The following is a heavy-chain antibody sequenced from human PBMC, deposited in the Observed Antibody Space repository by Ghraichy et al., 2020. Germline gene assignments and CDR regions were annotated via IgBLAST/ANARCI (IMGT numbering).Heavy chain of an antibody. J-gene: IGHJ5*02. CDR1: GGSFSGYY. CDR2: INHSGST. Sequence: SQTLSLTCAVYGGSFSGYYWSWIRQPPGKGLEWIGEINHSGSTNYNPSLKSRVTISVDTSKNQFSLKLSSVTAADTAVYYCARGEILYCSSTSCYYRNSGRSGRFDPWGQGTLVTVSS. CDR3: ARGEILYCSSTSCYYRNSGRSGRFDP. D-gene: IGHD2-2*01. V-gene: IGHV4-34*01.